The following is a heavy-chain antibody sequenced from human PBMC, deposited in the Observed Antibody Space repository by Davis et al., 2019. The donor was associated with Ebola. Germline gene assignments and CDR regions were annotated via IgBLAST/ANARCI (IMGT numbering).Heavy chain of an antibody. CDR2: IYYSGST. CDR3: ARLPGAGGFDY. Sequence: SETLSLTCTVSGGSISSGGYYWSWIRQHPGKGLEWIGYIYYSGSTNYNPSLKSRVTISVDTSKNQFSLKLSSVTAADTAVYYCARLPGAGGFDYWGQGTLVTVSS. CDR1: GGSISSGGYY. D-gene: IGHD3-10*01. J-gene: IGHJ4*02. V-gene: IGHV4-61*08.